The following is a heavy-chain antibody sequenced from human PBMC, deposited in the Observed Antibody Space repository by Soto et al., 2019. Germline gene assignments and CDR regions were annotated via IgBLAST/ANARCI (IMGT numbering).Heavy chain of an antibody. J-gene: IGHJ6*03. CDR2: IIPILGIA. V-gene: IGHV1-69*04. CDR1: GGTFSSYT. CDR3: ARDYYGSGSYSGGYMDV. Sequence: SVKVSCKASGGTFSSYTISWVRQVPGQGLEWMGRIIPILGIANYAQKFQGRVTITADKSTSTAYMELSSLRSEDTAVYYCARDYYGSGSYSGGYMDVWGKGTTVTVSS. D-gene: IGHD3-10*01.